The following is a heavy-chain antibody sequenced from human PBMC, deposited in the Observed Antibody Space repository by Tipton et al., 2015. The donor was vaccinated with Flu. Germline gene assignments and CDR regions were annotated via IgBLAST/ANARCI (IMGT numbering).Heavy chain of an antibody. CDR2: ILYDDGSNK. D-gene: IGHD4-23*01. J-gene: IGHJ3*02. V-gene: IGHV3-30*04. CDR3: ARDRMPTVVTVNAFDI. Sequence: QLVQSGGGVVQPGRSLRLSCAASGSTFSTYAMHWVRQAPGKGLEWVAVILYDDGSNKYYADSVKGRFTISRDNSKNTLYLQMNSLRAEDTAVYYCARDRMPTVVTVNAFDIWGQGTMVTVSS. CDR1: GSTFSTYA.